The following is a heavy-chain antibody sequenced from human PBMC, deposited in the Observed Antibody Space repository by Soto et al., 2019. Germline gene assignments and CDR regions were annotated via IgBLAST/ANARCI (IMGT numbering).Heavy chain of an antibody. D-gene: IGHD2-2*01. Sequence: SSETLSLTCAVYGGSFSGYYWSWIRQPPGKGLEWIGEINHSGSTNYNPSLKSRVTISVDTSKNQFSLKLSSVTAADTAVYYCARGVPTQDIVVVPAAIASYYYYMDVWGKGTTVTVSS. CDR2: INHSGST. J-gene: IGHJ6*03. CDR3: ARGVPTQDIVVVPAAIASYYYYMDV. CDR1: GGSFSGYY. V-gene: IGHV4-34*01.